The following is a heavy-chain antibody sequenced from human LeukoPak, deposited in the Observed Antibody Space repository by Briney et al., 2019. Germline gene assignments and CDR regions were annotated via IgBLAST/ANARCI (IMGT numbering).Heavy chain of an antibody. D-gene: IGHD6-19*01. J-gene: IGHJ6*02. CDR1: GFTFSSYA. CDR2: ISYDGSNK. Sequence: GRSLRLSCAASGFTFSSYAMHWVRQAPGKGLEWVAVISYDGSNKYYADSVKGRFTISRDNSKNTLYLQMNSLRAEDTAVYYCARDLDMAGPFYYCYGMDVWGQGTTVTVSS. CDR3: ARDLDMAGPFYYCYGMDV. V-gene: IGHV3-30-3*01.